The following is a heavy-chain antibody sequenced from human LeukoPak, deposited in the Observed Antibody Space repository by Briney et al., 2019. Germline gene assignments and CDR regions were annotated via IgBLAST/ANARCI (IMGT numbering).Heavy chain of an antibody. V-gene: IGHV4-4*02. CDR1: GGSISSDHW. CDR2: IFHIGVT. CDR3: ARGGRSAFDV. J-gene: IGHJ3*01. Sequence: SGTLSLTCAVSGGSISSDHWWSWVRQPPGKSLEWIGEIFHIGVTNYKPSLKIRVSMSVDKSRHQLSLNLRSMTAADTAVYFCARGGRSAFDVWGPGTKVIVSS.